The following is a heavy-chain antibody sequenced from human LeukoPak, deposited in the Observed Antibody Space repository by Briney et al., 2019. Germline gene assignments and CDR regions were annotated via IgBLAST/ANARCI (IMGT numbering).Heavy chain of an antibody. CDR1: GGSISSGGYY. Sequence: SETLSLTCTVSGGSISSGGYYWSWIRQHPGKGLEWIGYIYYSGSTYYNPSLKSRVTISVDTSKNQFSLKLSSVTAADTAVYYCARVGYFDWLLYEHWFDPWGQGTLVTVSS. V-gene: IGHV4-31*03. D-gene: IGHD3-9*01. CDR3: ARVGYFDWLLYEHWFDP. CDR2: IYYSGST. J-gene: IGHJ5*02.